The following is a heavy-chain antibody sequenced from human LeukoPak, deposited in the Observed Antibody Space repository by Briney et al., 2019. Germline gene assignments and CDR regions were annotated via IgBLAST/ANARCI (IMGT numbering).Heavy chain of an antibody. V-gene: IGHV4-39*01. CDR1: GGSTSSSSYC. J-gene: IGHJ5*02. D-gene: IGHD3-10*01. Sequence: SETVSLTCTVSGGSTSSSSYCGGWIPQPPGKGLEWIGSICYSGSTFYNPSLKSRVTLSVDTSKNQFSLKLSSVTAADTAVYYCARTEYYIPEDWFDPWGQGTLVTVSS. CDR3: ARTEYYIPEDWFDP. CDR2: ICYSGST.